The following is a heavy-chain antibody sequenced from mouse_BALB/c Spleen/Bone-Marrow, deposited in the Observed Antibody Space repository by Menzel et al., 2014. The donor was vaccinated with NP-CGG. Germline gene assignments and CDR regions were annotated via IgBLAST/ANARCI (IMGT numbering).Heavy chain of an antibody. CDR3: ARWGYYYAMDY. Sequence: EVKLQESGGGLVQPGGSRKLSCAASGFTFSSFGMHWVRQAPEKGLEWVAYISSGSSTIYYADTVKGRFTISRDNPKNTLFLQMTSLRSEDTAMYYCARWGYYYAMDYWGQGTSVTVSS. J-gene: IGHJ4*01. CDR1: GFTFSSFG. V-gene: IGHV5-17*02. CDR2: ISSGSSTI.